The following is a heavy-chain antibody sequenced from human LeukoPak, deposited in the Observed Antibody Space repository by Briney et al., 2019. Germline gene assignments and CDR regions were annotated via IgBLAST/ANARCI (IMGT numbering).Heavy chain of an antibody. CDR3: ARGIVPRDYYDSSGYDY. Sequence: PSETLSLTCTVSGGSISSSSYYWGWIRQPPGKGLEWIGSIYYSGSTYYNPSLKSRVTISVDTSKNQFSLKLSSVTAADTAVYYCARGIVPRDYYDSSGYDYWGQGTLVTVSS. CDR2: IYYSGST. J-gene: IGHJ4*02. CDR1: GGSISSSSYY. V-gene: IGHV4-39*01. D-gene: IGHD3-22*01.